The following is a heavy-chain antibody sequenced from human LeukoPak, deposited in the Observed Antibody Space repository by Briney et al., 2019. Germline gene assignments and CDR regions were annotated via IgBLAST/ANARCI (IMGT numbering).Heavy chain of an antibody. CDR3: ARQSQYSSGSEYFQH. Sequence: SETLSLTCAVYGGSFRGYYWSWIRQPPGKGLEWIGEINHSGSTNYNPSLKSRVTISVDTSKNQFSLKLSSVTAADTAVYYCARQSQYSSGSEYFQHWDQGSLVTVSS. D-gene: IGHD6-19*01. CDR2: INHSGST. J-gene: IGHJ1*01. CDR1: GGSFRGYY. V-gene: IGHV4-34*01.